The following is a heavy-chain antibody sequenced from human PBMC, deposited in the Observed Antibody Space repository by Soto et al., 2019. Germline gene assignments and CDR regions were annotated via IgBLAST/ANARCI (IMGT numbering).Heavy chain of an antibody. CDR2: ISGNDGKT. CDR3: ARDFYPLAYYFDY. V-gene: IGHV1-18*01. Sequence: ASVKVSCKASGYRFTNHGISWVRQAPGQGLEWMGWISGNDGKTNYARKFQGRVTMTTDASTSTAYMEMNSLRHDDTAVYYCARDFYPLAYYFDYWGQGTLVTVSS. J-gene: IGHJ4*02. CDR1: GYRFTNHG.